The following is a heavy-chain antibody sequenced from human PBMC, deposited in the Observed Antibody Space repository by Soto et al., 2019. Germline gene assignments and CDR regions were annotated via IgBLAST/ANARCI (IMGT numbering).Heavy chain of an antibody. D-gene: IGHD3-10*01. CDR1: GFTFNNYA. J-gene: IGHJ4*02. CDR2: ISGGGDTT. V-gene: IGHV3-23*01. CDR3: AKGRGGSGSLTPRVDF. Sequence: EVQLLESGGGLVQPGGSLRLSCAASGFTFNNYAMTWVRQAPGKGLEWVSAISGGGDTTSYADSVKGRFTVSRDGSTNALDLQMSSLRVEDSALYYCAKGRGGSGSLTPRVDFWGQGTLVTVSS.